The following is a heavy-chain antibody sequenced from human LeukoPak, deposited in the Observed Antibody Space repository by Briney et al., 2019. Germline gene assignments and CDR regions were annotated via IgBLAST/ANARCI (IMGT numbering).Heavy chain of an antibody. CDR2: IIPIFGTA. D-gene: IGHD2-21*02. Sequence: GPSVKVSCKASGGTFSSYAISWVRQAPGQGLEWMGGIIPIFGTANYAQKFQGRVTIIADESTSTAYMELSSLRSEDTAVYYCARDEGYCGGDCYPEYFQHWGQGTLVTVSS. CDR3: ARDEGYCGGDCYPEYFQH. V-gene: IGHV1-69*01. CDR1: GGTFSSYA. J-gene: IGHJ1*01.